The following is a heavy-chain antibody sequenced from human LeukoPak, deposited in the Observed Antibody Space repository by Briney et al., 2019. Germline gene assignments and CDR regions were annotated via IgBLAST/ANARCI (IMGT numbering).Heavy chain of an antibody. CDR3: ARKTKGERIQLWSVEDY. CDR1: GFTFSSYA. J-gene: IGHJ4*02. Sequence: QTGGSLRLSCAASGFTFSSYAMSWVRQAPGKGLEWVSAISGSGGSTYYADSVKGRFTISRDNSKNTLYLQMNSLRAEDTAVYYCARKTKGERIQLWSVEDYWGQGTLVTASS. V-gene: IGHV3-23*01. D-gene: IGHD5-18*01. CDR2: ISGSGGST.